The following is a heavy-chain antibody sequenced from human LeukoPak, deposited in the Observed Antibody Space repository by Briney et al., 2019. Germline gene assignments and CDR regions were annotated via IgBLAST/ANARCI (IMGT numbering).Heavy chain of an antibody. J-gene: IGHJ4*02. V-gene: IGHV4-39*01. D-gene: IGHD3-3*01. Sequence: SETLSLTCTVSGGSISSSSYYWGWIRQPPGKGLEWIGSIYYSGSTYYNPSLKSRVTISVDTSKNQFSLKLSSVTAADTAVYYCAGYDFWGGYYTIHWGQGTLVTVSS. CDR3: AGYDFWGGYYTIH. CDR2: IYYSGST. CDR1: GGSISSSSYY.